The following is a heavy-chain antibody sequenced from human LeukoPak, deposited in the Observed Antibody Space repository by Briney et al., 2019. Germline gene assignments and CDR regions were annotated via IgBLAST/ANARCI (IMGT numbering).Heavy chain of an antibody. V-gene: IGHV1-69*13. Sequence: GASVKVSCKASAGTFSSYAISWVRQAPGQGLEWMGGIIPIFGTANYAQKFQGRVTITADESTSTAYMELSSLRSEDTAVYYCAGEVDTAMKYWGQGTLVTVSS. CDR3: AGEVDTAMKY. J-gene: IGHJ4*02. CDR1: AGTFSSYA. CDR2: IIPIFGTA. D-gene: IGHD5-18*01.